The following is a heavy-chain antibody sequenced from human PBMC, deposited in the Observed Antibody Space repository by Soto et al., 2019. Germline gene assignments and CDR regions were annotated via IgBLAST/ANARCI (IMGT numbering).Heavy chain of an antibody. CDR2: IYYSGST. V-gene: IGHV4-31*03. D-gene: IGHD1-26*01. J-gene: IGHJ4*02. CDR3: AREGGIVGATAADC. Sequence: QVQLQESGPGLVKPSQTLSLTCTVSGGSISSGGYYWSWIRQHPGKGLEWIGYIYYSGSTYYNPSLKSRVTISVDTSKNQFSRKLSSVTAADTAVYYCAREGGIVGATAADCWGQGTLVTVSS. CDR1: GGSISSGGYY.